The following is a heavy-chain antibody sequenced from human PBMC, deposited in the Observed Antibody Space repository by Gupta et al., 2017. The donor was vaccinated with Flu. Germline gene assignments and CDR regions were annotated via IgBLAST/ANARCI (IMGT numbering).Heavy chain of an antibody. Sequence: QVQLVQSGAEVKKPGASVKVSCKASGYTLTSYFINWFRQAPGQGLEWMGIIRPSSERMQYTHKFQGRVTITSDTSTSTVYMDLGSLTSDDTAVYYCAREPPEGYNFDSWGQGTLVTVSS. CDR2: IRPSSERM. D-gene: IGHD2-15*01. J-gene: IGHJ4*02. V-gene: IGHV1-46*01. CDR1: GYTLTSYF. CDR3: AREPPEGYNFDS.